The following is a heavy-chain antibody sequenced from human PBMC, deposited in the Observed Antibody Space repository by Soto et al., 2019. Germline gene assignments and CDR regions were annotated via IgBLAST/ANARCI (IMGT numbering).Heavy chain of an antibody. J-gene: IGHJ4*02. D-gene: IGHD2-21*02. CDR1: GGSIKSGGYS. Sequence: SETLSLTCAVSGGSIKSGGYSWIWIRHPPGKGLEWVGYLYHGGATYSNPSLKSRVSISVDWSKNQFSLKLNSVTAADTAVYYCARAFTAMGLFDCWGPGILVTVSS. V-gene: IGHV4-30-2*01. CDR3: ARAFTAMGLFDC. CDR2: LYHGGAT.